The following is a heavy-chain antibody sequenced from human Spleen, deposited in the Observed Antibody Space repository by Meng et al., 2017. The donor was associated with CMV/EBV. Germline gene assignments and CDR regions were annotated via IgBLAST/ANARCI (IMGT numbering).Heavy chain of an antibody. V-gene: IGHV1-69*05. Sequence: SVKVSCKASRGTFSNYAISWVRQAPGQGLEWMGGIIPISGTANYAQKFQGRVTITTDESTSTAYMELSSLRSEDTAVYYCARDLNPTQLLYQDAFDIWGQGTMVTVSS. CDR1: RGTFSNYA. CDR3: ARDLNPTQLLYQDAFDI. J-gene: IGHJ3*02. D-gene: IGHD2-2*02. CDR2: IIPISGTA.